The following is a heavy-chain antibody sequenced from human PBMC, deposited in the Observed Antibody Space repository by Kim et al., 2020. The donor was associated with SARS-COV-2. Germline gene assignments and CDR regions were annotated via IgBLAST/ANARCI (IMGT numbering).Heavy chain of an antibody. J-gene: IGHJ4*02. CDR3: ARLRSGWIGVGATIGDY. V-gene: IGHV4-39*01. Sequence: SETLSLTCTVSGGSISSSSYYWGWIRQPPGKGLEWIGSIYYSGSTYYNPSLKSRVTISVDTSKNQFSLKLSSVTAAETAVYYCARLRSGWIGVGATIGDYWGKRTLVIVAS. CDR1: GGSISSSSYY. CDR2: IYYSGST. D-gene: IGHD1-26*01.